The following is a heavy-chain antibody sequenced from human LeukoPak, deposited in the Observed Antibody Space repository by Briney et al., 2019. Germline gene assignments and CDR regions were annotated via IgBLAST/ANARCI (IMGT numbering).Heavy chain of an antibody. Sequence: SETLSLTCTVSGGSISSYYWSWIRQPPGKGLEWIGYIYYSGSTNYNPSLKSRVTISVDTSKNQFSLKLSSVTAADTAVYYCARVAATGYYYGSGPFVIWGQGTMVTVSS. J-gene: IGHJ3*02. D-gene: IGHD3-10*01. CDR1: GGSISSYY. CDR3: ARVAATGYYYGSGPFVI. CDR2: IYYSGST. V-gene: IGHV4-59*01.